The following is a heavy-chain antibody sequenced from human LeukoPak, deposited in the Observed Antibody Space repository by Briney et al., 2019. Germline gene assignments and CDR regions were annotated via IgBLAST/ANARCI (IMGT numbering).Heavy chain of an antibody. Sequence: ASVKVSCKASGYTFTGYYMHWVRQAPGQGLEWMGRINPNSGGTNYAQKFRGRVTMTRDTSISTAYMELSRLRSDDTAVYYCARDLGYSYGWDYWGQGTLVTVSS. V-gene: IGHV1-2*06. CDR3: ARDLGYSYGWDY. J-gene: IGHJ4*02. D-gene: IGHD5-18*01. CDR2: INPNSGGT. CDR1: GYTFTGYY.